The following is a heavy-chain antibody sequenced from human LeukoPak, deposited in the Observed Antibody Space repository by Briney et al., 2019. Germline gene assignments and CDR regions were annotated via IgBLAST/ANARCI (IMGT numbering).Heavy chain of an antibody. V-gene: IGHV3-11*06. Sequence: GGSLRLSCVASGFTFSNAWMSWVRQAPGKGLEWVSYISGSGSHTTYADSVRGRFTISRDNAKNSLSLQVNSLRADDTAVYYCARVGSTVAAGTPDYWGQGTLVTVSS. CDR1: GFTFSNAW. CDR3: ARVGSTVAAGTPDY. D-gene: IGHD6-13*01. J-gene: IGHJ4*02. CDR2: ISGSGSHT.